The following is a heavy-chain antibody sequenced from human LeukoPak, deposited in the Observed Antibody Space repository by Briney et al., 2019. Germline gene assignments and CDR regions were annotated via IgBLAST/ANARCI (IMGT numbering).Heavy chain of an antibody. CDR2: ISVSGST. V-gene: IGHV3-23*01. D-gene: IGHD2-2*01. J-gene: IGHJ5*02. Sequence: GGSLRLSCAASGFTLSSYAMSWVRQGPGKGLEWVSSISVSGSTYHADSVKGRFTISRDSSKNTLYLQMNSLRAEDTAVYYCAKDSRGSSAWNHWGQGTLVTVSS. CDR1: GFTLSSYA. CDR3: AKDSRGSSAWNH.